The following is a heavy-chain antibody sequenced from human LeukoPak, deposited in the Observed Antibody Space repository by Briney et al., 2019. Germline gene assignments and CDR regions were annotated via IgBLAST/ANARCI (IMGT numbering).Heavy chain of an antibody. CDR1: GYSFTSYW. CDR3: ARQPQYYYGSGRYYPDY. CDR2: IDPSDSYT. D-gene: IGHD3-10*01. Sequence: GESLRISCKGSGYSFTSYWISWVRQMPGKGLEWMGRIDPSDSYTNYSPSFQGHVTISADKSISTAYLQWSSLKASDTAMYYCARQPQYYYGSGRYYPDYWGQGTLVTVSS. V-gene: IGHV5-10-1*01. J-gene: IGHJ4*02.